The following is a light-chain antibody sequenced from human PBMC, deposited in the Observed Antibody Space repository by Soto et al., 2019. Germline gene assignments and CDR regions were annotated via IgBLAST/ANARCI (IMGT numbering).Light chain of an antibody. Sequence: QSVLTQPASVSGSPGQSITISCTGTSSDVGSDNLVSWYQHHPGKAPKLIIYEVNQRPSGVSNRFSGSKSGNTASLTISGLQAEDEADYFCCSYAGTRTYLFGTGTKVT. CDR3: CSYAGTRTYL. CDR2: EVN. J-gene: IGLJ1*01. CDR1: SSDVGSDNL. V-gene: IGLV2-23*02.